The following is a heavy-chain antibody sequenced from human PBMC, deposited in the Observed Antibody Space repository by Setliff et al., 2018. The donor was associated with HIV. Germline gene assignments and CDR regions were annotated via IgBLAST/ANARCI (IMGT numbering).Heavy chain of an antibody. CDR2: IYYTGIT. CDR1: GGSINSHY. V-gene: IGHV4-59*08. Sequence: SETLSLTCTVSGGSINSHYWTWIRQPPGKGLEWIGNIYYTGITNSNSSLTSRVTISVDTSKNQFSLKLSSVTAADTAVYYCARHSPSDYWGQGTLVTVSS. CDR3: ARHSPSDY. J-gene: IGHJ4*02.